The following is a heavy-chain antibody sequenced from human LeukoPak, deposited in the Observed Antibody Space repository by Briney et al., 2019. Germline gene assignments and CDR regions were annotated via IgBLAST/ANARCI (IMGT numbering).Heavy chain of an antibody. Sequence: PSETLSLTSTVSGGSISSYYWSWIRQPPGKGLEWLGYIYYSGSTNYNPSLKSRVTISLDTSKNQFSLKLSSVTAADTAVYYCARGVESSGGEAYNYDYWGQGTLVTVSS. CDR3: ARGVESSGGEAYNYDY. CDR2: IYYSGST. D-gene: IGHD5-24*01. J-gene: IGHJ4*02. CDR1: GGSISSYY. V-gene: IGHV4-59*01.